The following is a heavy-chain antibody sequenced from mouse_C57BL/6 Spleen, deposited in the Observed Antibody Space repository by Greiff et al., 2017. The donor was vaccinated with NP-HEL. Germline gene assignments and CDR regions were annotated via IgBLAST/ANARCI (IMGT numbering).Heavy chain of an antibody. V-gene: IGHV3-6*01. J-gene: IGHJ4*01. D-gene: IGHD1-1*01. CDR1: GYSITSGYY. CDR3: ASIYYYGSSYGYYAMDY. Sequence: EVQLQESGPGLVKPSQSLSLTCSVTGYSITSGYYWNWIRQFPGNKLEWMGYISYDGSNNYNPSLKNRISITRDTTKNQFFLKLNSVTTENTATYYSASIYYYGSSYGYYAMDYWGQGTSVTVSS. CDR2: ISYDGSN.